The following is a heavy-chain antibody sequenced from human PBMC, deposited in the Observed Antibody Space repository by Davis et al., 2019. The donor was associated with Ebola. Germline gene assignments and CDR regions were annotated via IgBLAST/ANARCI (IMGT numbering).Heavy chain of an antibody. CDR2: IYYSGST. CDR1: GGSISSYY. D-gene: IGHD2-8*01. Sequence: SETLSLTCTVSGGSISSYYWSWIQQPPGKGLEWIGYIYYSGSTNYNPSLKSRVTISVDTSKNQFSLKLNSVTAADTAVYYCGGMRVYAEQGLDYWGQGTLVTVSS. V-gene: IGHV4-59*01. J-gene: IGHJ4*02. CDR3: GGMRVYAEQGLDY.